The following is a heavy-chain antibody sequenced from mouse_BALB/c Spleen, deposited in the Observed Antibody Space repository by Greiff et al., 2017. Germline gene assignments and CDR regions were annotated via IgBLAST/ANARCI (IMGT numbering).Heavy chain of an antibody. D-gene: IGHD1-1*01. J-gene: IGHJ1*01. V-gene: IGHV2-6-7*01. CDR1: GFSLTGYG. CDR3: ARAYYYGSSYFDV. Sequence: QVQLQQSGPGLVAPSQSLSITCTVSGFSLTGYGVNWVRQPPGKGLEWLGMIWGDGSTDYNSALKSRLSISKDNSKSQVFLKMNSLQTDDTARYYCARAYYYGSSYFDVWGAGTTVTVAS. CDR2: IWGDGST.